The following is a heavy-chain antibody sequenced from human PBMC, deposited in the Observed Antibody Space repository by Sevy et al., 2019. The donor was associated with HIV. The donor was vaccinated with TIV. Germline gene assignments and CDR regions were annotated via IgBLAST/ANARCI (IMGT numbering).Heavy chain of an antibody. J-gene: IGHJ4*02. D-gene: IGHD3-22*01. V-gene: IGHV4-61*01. Sequence: SETLSLTCTVSGGSVSSAYYYWSWIRQPPGKGLEWIAYIYYSGTTNYSPSLKSRVTLLVDTSENQFSLKLNSVTAADTAVYYCARSAGSGYYTKMGYFDYWGQGILVTVSS. CDR2: IYYSGTT. CDR3: ARSAGSGYYTKMGYFDY. CDR1: GGSVSSAYYY.